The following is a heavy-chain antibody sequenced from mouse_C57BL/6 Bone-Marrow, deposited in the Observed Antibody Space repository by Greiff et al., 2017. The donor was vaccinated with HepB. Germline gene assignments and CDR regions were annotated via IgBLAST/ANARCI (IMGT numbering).Heavy chain of an antibody. D-gene: IGHD2-2*01. V-gene: IGHV1-55*01. CDR2: IYPGSGST. CDR1: GYTFTSYW. Sequence: QVQLQQPGAELVKPGASVKMSCKASGYTFTSYWMTWVKPRPGQGLEWIGDIYPGSGSTNYNEKFKSKATLTVDTSSSTAYMQLSSLTSEDSAVYYCAMRRYYGYFYYAMDYWGQGTSVTVSS. CDR3: AMRRYYGYFYYAMDY. J-gene: IGHJ4*01.